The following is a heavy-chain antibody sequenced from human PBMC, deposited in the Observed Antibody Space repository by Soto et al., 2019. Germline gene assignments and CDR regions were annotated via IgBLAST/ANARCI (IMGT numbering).Heavy chain of an antibody. D-gene: IGHD3-10*01. CDR2: ISPDGGST. CDR3: ARAPRGGVIIVITSAQIDF. V-gene: IGHV1-46*01. J-gene: IGHJ4*02. CDR1: GYDFTDHY. Sequence: QVQLVQSGAEVKKPGASVKVSCKASGYDFTDHYIHWVRQAPGQGLEWMGIISPDGGSTRYSQKFQVRITITRDTSTSTVYMELSSLRSEDTAVYDCARAPRGGVIIVITSAQIDFWGQGTLVTVSS.